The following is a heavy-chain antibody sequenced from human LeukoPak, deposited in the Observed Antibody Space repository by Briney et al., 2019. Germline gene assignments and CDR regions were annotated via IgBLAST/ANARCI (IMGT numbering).Heavy chain of an antibody. D-gene: IGHD6-13*01. V-gene: IGHV4-39*01. J-gene: IGHJ4*02. CDR1: GASLSSSTYY. Sequence: SETLSLTCTVSGASLSSSTYYWGWIRQPPGKGLEGIGSIYYSGSTYYNPSLKSRVTMSVDTSKNQFSLKLSSVTAADTAVYYCARHAGGISATGTRPFDYWGQGTLVTVSS. CDR2: IYYSGST. CDR3: ARHAGGISATGTRPFDY.